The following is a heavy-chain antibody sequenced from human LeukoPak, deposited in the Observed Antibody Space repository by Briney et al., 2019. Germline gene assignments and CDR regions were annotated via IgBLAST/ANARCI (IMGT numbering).Heavy chain of an antibody. CDR1: GGSFSGYY. V-gene: IGHV4-34*01. CDR2: INHSGST. Sequence: SETLSLTCAVYGGSFSGYYWSWIRQPPGKGLEWIGEINHSGSTNYNPSLKSRVTISVDTSKNQFSLKLSPVTAADTAVYYCARGGVVVTATLGYWGQGTLVTVSS. J-gene: IGHJ4*02. D-gene: IGHD2-21*02. CDR3: ARGGVVVTATLGY.